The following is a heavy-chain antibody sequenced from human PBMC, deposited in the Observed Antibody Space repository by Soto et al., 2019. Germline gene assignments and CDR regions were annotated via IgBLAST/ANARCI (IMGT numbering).Heavy chain of an antibody. CDR3: ARHPRDSSGYWYYFDY. D-gene: IGHD3-22*01. V-gene: IGHV3-21*01. CDR1: GFTFGSYS. J-gene: IGHJ4*02. CDR2: ISSSSSYI. Sequence: EVQLVESGGGLVKPGGSPRLSCAASGFTFGSYSMNWVRQAPGKGLEWVSSISSSSSYIYYADSVKGRFTISRDNDKNSVYLQMNRLRAEDTAVYYCARHPRDSSGYWYYFDYWGQGTLVTVSS.